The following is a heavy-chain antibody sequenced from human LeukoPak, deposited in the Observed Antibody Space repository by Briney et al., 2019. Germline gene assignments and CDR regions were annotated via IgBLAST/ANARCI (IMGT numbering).Heavy chain of an antibody. CDR1: GGSFSGYY. Sequence: SETLSLTCAVYGGSFSGYYWSWIRQPPGKGLEWIGEINHSGSTNYNPSLKSRVTISLDTSKNQFSLRLSSVTAADTAVYCCARAGDSSDYGDYWGQGTLVTVSS. D-gene: IGHD3-22*01. J-gene: IGHJ4*02. V-gene: IGHV4-34*01. CDR2: INHSGST. CDR3: ARAGDSSDYGDY.